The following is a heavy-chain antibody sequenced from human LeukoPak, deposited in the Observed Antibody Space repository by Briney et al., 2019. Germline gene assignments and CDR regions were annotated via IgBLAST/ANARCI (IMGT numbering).Heavy chain of an antibody. D-gene: IGHD3-9*01. J-gene: IGHJ4*02. V-gene: IGHV3-30*02. CDR2: ILYDGSNE. CDR3: AKDSRYYDILTGYIDY. Sequence: GGSLRLSCAASGFTFSSSGMHWVRQAPGKGLEWVAFILYDGSNEYYADSVKGRFTISRDNSRNTLYLQMNSLRAEDTAVYYCAKDSRYYDILTGYIDYWGQGTLVTVSS. CDR1: GFTFSSSG.